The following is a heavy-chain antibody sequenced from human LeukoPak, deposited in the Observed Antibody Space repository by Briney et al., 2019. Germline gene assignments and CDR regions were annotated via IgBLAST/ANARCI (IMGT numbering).Heavy chain of an antibody. CDR1: GYTFTSYD. J-gene: IGHJ5*02. V-gene: IGHV1-8*02. CDR2: MNPNSGNT. Sequence: ASVKVSCKASGYTFTSYDINWVRQATGQGLEWMGWMNPNSGNTGYAQKFQGRVTMTRNTSTSTVYMELSSPRSEDTAVYYCARESSRDVLRFLEWFTHNWFDPWGQGTLVTVSS. D-gene: IGHD3-3*01. CDR3: ARESSRDVLRFLEWFTHNWFDP.